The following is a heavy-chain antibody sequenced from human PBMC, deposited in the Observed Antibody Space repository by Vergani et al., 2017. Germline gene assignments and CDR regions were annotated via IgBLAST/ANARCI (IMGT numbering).Heavy chain of an antibody. D-gene: IGHD3-3*01. CDR1: GGSISSSSYY. Sequence: QLQLQESGPGLVKPSETLSLTCTVSGGSISSSSYYWGWIRQPPGKGLEWIGSIYYSGSTYYNPSLKSRVTISVDTSKNQFSLKLSSVTAADTAVYYCARREIXWSGYYRSAEYFQHWGQGTLVTVSS. CDR3: ARREIXWSGYYRSAEYFQH. J-gene: IGHJ1*01. V-gene: IGHV4-39*01. CDR2: IYYSGST.